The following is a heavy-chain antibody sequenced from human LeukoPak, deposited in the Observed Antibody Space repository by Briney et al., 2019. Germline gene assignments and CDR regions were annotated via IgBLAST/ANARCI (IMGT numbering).Heavy chain of an antibody. D-gene: IGHD6-13*01. CDR3: ARDLAAAGTVGDY. CDR2: IIPIFGTA. Sequence: SVKVSCKASGGTFSSYAISWVRQAPGQGLEWMGGIIPIFGTANYAQKFQGRVTITADESTSTAYMELSSLRSEDTAVYYCARDLAAAGTVGDYWGQGTLVTVSS. J-gene: IGHJ4*02. V-gene: IGHV1-69*13. CDR1: GGTFSSYA.